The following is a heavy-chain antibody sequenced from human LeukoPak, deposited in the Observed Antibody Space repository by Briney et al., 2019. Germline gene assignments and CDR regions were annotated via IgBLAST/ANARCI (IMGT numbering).Heavy chain of an antibody. D-gene: IGHD3-16*02. CDR3: ARDGYDYVWGSYRNYFDY. J-gene: IGHJ4*02. Sequence: ASVKVSCKASGYTFTSYYMHWVRQAPGQGLEWMGIINPSGGSTSYAQKFQGRVTMTRDTSTSTVYMELSSLRSEDTAVYYCARDGYDYVWGSYRNYFDYWGQGTLVTVSS. V-gene: IGHV1-46*01. CDR2: INPSGGST. CDR1: GYTFTSYY.